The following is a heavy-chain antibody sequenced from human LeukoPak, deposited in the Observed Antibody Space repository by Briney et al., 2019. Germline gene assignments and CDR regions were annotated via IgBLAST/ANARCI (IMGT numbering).Heavy chain of an antibody. CDR1: GFTFSHYA. V-gene: IGHV3-23*01. D-gene: IGHD3-10*01. J-gene: IGHJ2*01. Sequence: GGSLRLSCAASGFTFSHYAMSWVRQAPGKGLEWVSAISGGGSSTYYADSVKGRFTISRDNSKSSLYLQMSSLRAEDSAVYYCATTPYYSASFDLWGRGTLVIVSS. CDR2: ISGGGSST. CDR3: ATTPYYSASFDL.